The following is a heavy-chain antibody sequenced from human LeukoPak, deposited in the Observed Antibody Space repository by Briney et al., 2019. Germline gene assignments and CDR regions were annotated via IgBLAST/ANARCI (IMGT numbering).Heavy chain of an antibody. V-gene: IGHV3-74*01. Sequence: GGSLRLSCGASGFTFSSYWMHGVRQPSGKGLVWVSRINRDGSGTSYVDSVKGRFTISRDNAKNTVYLQMNSLRAEDTAVYYCARDSNYGMDVWGQGTTVTVSS. CDR1: GFTFSSYW. CDR3: ARDSNYGMDV. CDR2: INRDGSGT. J-gene: IGHJ6*02.